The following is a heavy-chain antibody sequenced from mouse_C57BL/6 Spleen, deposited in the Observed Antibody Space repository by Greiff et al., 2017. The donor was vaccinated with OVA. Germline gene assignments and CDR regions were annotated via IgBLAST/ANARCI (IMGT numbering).Heavy chain of an antibody. J-gene: IGHJ2*01. CDR2: IYPGSGST. CDR3: ARVGAYSRNFDY. V-gene: IGHV1-55*01. CDR1: GYTFTSYW. D-gene: IGHD2-12*01. Sequence: VQLQQSGAELVKPGASVKMSCKASGYTFTSYWITWVKQRPGQGLEWIGDIYPGSGSTNYNEKFKSKATLTVDTSSSTAYMQLSSLTSEDSAVYYCARVGAYSRNFDYRGQGTTLTVSS.